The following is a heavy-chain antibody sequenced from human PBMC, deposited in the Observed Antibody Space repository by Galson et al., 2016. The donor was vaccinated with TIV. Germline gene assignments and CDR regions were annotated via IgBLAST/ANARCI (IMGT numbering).Heavy chain of an antibody. D-gene: IGHD2-15*01. J-gene: IGHJ3*01. Sequence: SLRLSCAASGFAVSSNQMNWVRQAPGKGLEWVSTIYSGGTPEYADSVKGRFIISRDTLKNTVSLQMNTLRTEDTAVYFCARGQESLAAVEAFDVWGQGTLVTVSS. CDR2: IYSGGTP. CDR1: GFAVSSNQ. CDR3: ARGQESLAAVEAFDV. V-gene: IGHV3-53*01.